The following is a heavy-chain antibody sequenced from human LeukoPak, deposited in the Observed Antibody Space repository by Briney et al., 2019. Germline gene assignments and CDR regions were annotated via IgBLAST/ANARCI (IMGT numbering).Heavy chain of an antibody. J-gene: IGHJ4*02. CDR1: GYTFTSYY. D-gene: IGHD2-15*01. V-gene: IGHV1-46*01. Sequence: ASVKVSCKASGYTFTSYYMHWVRQAPGQGLEWMGIINPSGGSTSYAQKFQGRVTMTEDTSTDTAYMELSSLRSEDTAVYFCATDAGYCSGTSCNNNINFDYWGQGTLVTVSS. CDR2: INPSGGST. CDR3: ATDAGYCSGTSCNNNINFDY.